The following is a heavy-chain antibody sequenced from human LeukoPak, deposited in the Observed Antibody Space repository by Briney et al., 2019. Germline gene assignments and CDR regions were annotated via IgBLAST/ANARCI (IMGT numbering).Heavy chain of an antibody. CDR2: IYYSGST. D-gene: IGHD6-13*01. CDR1: GGSISSSSYY. J-gene: IGHJ5*02. CDR3: ARAYRSSWYSNWFDP. Sequence: SETLSLTCTVSGGSISSSSYYWGWIRQPPGKGLEWIRSIYYSGSTYYNPSLKSRVTISVDTSKNQFSLKLTSVTAADTAVYYCARAYRSSWYSNWFDPWGQGTLVTVSS. V-gene: IGHV4-39*07.